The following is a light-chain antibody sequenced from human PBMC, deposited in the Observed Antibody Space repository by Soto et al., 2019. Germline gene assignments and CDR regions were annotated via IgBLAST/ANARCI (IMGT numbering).Light chain of an antibody. CDR2: KAS. V-gene: IGKV1-5*03. Sequence: DIQMTQSPSTLSASVGDRVTITCRASQSVSSWLAWFQQKPGKAPKLLIYKASRLQSGVSSRFSGGGSGTEFTLTISSLQPDDFATYYCQQYKTYWTFGPGTKVEIK. CDR3: QQYKTYWT. J-gene: IGKJ1*01. CDR1: QSVSSW.